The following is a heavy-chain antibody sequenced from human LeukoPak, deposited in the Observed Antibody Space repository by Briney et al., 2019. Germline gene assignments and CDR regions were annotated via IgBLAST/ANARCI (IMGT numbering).Heavy chain of an antibody. V-gene: IGHV4-59*01. CDR2: IYYSGST. CDR1: GGSISSYY. J-gene: IGHJ6*03. CDR3: ASRDCSSTSCLDYYYYMDV. Sequence: PSETLSLTCTVSGGSISSYYWSWIRQPPGKGLEWIGYIYYSGSTNYNPSFKSRVTISVDTSKNQFSLKLSSVTAADTAVYYCASRDCSSTSCLDYYYYMDVWGKGTTVTVSS. D-gene: IGHD2-2*01.